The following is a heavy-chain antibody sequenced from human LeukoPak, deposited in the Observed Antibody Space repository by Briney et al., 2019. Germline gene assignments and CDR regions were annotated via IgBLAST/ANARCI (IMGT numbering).Heavy chain of an antibody. CDR3: AKGGYYYNSGSYYKVDY. J-gene: IGHJ4*02. Sequence: PGGSLRLSCVGSGFAFSSYAMSWVRQAPGKGLEWVSGISGSGGSTYYADSVRGRFTISRDNSKNTLYLQVNSLRAEDTAVYYCAKGGYYYNSGSYYKVDYWGQGTLVTVSS. V-gene: IGHV3-23*01. CDR1: GFAFSSYA. CDR2: ISGSGGST. D-gene: IGHD3-10*01.